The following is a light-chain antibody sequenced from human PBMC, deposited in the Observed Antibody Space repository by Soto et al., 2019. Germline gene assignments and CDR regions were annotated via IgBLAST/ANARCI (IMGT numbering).Light chain of an antibody. CDR2: SAS. Sequence: DIMMAQSPDSLAVSLGERATINCKSSQSVLYSSNRKSYLAWYQQKPGQAPKLLIHSASTRESGVPDRLSGSGSGTDFNLTVSSLQAEDVAVYYCQQYYSSPRTFGQGTKVEIK. CDR1: QSVLYSSNRKSY. V-gene: IGKV4-1*01. J-gene: IGKJ1*01. CDR3: QQYYSSPRT.